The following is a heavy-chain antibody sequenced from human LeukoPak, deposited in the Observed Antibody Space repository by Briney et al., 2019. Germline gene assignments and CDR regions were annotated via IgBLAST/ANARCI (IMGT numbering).Heavy chain of an antibody. CDR2: IMGSGSST. CDR3: AKHPGGYSYGSLDF. D-gene: IGHD5-18*01. V-gene: IGHV3-23*01. J-gene: IGHJ4*02. Sequence: PGGSLRLSCAASGFNFSSYAMSWVRQAPGRGLEWVSGIMGSGSSTYHADSVKGRFTISRDNSKNTLYLQMHSLRAGDTALYYCAKHPGGYSYGSLDFWGQGTLVTVSS. CDR1: GFNFSSYA.